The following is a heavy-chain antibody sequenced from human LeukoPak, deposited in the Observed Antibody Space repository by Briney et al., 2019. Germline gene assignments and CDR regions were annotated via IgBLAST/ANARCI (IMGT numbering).Heavy chain of an antibody. V-gene: IGHV3-30*04. CDR2: ISYDGSNK. J-gene: IGHJ4*02. CDR3: ALKTGFDY. Sequence: GGSLRLSCAASGFTYTKHAMHWVRQAPGKGLEWVAVISYDGSNKKYADSVKGRFTISRDNSKNTLYLQMNSLRAEDTAVYYCALKTGFDYWGQGTLVTVSS. D-gene: IGHD1-14*01. CDR1: GFTYTKHA.